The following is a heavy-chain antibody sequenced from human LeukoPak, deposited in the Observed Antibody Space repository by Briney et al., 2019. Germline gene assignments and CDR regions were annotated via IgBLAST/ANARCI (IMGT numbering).Heavy chain of an antibody. CDR1: GGSISSGGYS. V-gene: IGHV4-61*02. D-gene: IGHD1-26*01. J-gene: IGHJ6*02. CDR2: YVSLSDKT. Sequence: SQTLSLTCAVSGGSISSGGYSWSWIRQPAGKGLEWIGRTYVSLSDKTDYNPSLKGRATMSVDTTKNQFSLKLSSVTAADTAVYYCARDSGRIDGMDVWGQGTTVTVSS. CDR3: ARDSGRIDGMDV.